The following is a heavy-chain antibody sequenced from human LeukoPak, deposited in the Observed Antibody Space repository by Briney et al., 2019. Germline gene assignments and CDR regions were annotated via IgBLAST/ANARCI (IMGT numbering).Heavy chain of an antibody. CDR3: ARGSGSYYMDV. J-gene: IGHJ6*03. V-gene: IGHV4-61*02. CDR1: GGSISSGGYY. D-gene: IGHD3-10*01. CDR2: IYTSGST. Sequence: SETLSLTCTVSGGSISSGGYYWSWIRQPAGKGLEWIGRIYTSGSTNYNPSLKSRVTISVDTSKNQFSLKLSSVTAADTAVYYCARGSGSYYMDVWGKGTTVTVSS.